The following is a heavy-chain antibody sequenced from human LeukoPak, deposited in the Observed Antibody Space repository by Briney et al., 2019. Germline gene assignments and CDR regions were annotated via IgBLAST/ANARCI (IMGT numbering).Heavy chain of an antibody. V-gene: IGHV4-34*01. CDR1: GGSFSGYY. D-gene: IGHD3-22*01. CDR3: ARVRDSSGYYYVFFDY. J-gene: IGHJ4*02. CDR2: IYHSGST. Sequence: SETLSLTCAVYGGSFSGYYWSWIRQPPGEGLEWIGEIYHSGSTNYNPSLKSRVTMSVDTSKNQFSLKLSSVTAADTAVYYCARVRDSSGYYYVFFDYWGQGTLVTVSS.